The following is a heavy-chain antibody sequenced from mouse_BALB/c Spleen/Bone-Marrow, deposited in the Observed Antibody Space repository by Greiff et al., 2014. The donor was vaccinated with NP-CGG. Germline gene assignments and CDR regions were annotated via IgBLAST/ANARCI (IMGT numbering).Heavy chain of an antibody. Sequence: EVQLVESGGGLVQPGGSLRLSCTTSGFTLTDYFMTWVRQPPGKALEWLGFIRNKPNGYTTEYNPSVKGRFTISRDNSQGILYLQMNTLRAEDSAIYYCARDYSGYFDFWGQDTTLTVSS. CDR3: ARDYSGYFDF. J-gene: IGHJ2*01. V-gene: IGHV7-3*02. CDR2: IRNKPNGYTT. D-gene: IGHD5-1*01. CDR1: GFTLTDYF.